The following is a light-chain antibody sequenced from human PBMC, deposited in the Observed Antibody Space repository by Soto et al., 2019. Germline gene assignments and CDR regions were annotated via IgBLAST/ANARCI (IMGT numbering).Light chain of an antibody. Sequence: EIVMTQSPATLSVSPGERATLSCRASQSVSSNLAWYQQKPGQAPRLLIYGASNRATGIPARFSGSGSGTEFTLTISSLQSEDFAVYYCQNYNNWPPWTFGQGTKVDIK. J-gene: IGKJ1*01. CDR2: GAS. V-gene: IGKV3-15*01. CDR3: QNYNNWPPWT. CDR1: QSVSSN.